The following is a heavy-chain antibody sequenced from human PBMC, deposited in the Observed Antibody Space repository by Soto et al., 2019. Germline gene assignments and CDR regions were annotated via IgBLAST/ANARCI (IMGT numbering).Heavy chain of an antibody. V-gene: IGHV1-8*01. D-gene: IGHD7-27*01. CDR2: MNPNSGNT. CDR1: GYTFTSYD. CDR3: ALNGVDYVRYYGMDV. Sequence: ASVKVSCKASGYTFTSYDINWVRQATGQGLEWMGWMNPNSGNTGYAQKFQGRVTMTRNTSISTAYMELSSLRSEDTVVYYCALNGVDYVRYYGMDVWGQGTTVTVSS. J-gene: IGHJ6*02.